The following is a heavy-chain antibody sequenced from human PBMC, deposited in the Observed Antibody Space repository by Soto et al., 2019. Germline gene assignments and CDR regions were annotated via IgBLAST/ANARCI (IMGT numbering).Heavy chain of an antibody. Sequence: GGSLRLSCAASGFTFDDYAMHWVRQAPGKGLEWVSGISWNSGSIGYADSVKGRFTISRDNAKNSLYLQMNSLRVEDTALYHCEKDPTKTTVTARYGMDVWGQGTTVNVSS. CDR2: ISWNSGSI. J-gene: IGHJ6*02. CDR3: EKDPTKTTVTARYGMDV. D-gene: IGHD4-4*01. CDR1: GFTFDDYA. V-gene: IGHV3-9*01.